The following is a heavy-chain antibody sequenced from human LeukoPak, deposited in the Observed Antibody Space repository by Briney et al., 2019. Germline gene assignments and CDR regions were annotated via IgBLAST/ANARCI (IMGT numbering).Heavy chain of an antibody. V-gene: IGHV5-51*01. Sequence: GESLKISCKASGYSFTNFWIGWVRQMPGKGLEWMGIIFPGNSQTRYSPSFQGQVTISVDKYTSTAYLQRSSLKASDTAIYYCARHREGQVGATRSFLDSWGQGTLVTVSS. CDR2: IFPGNSQT. J-gene: IGHJ4*02. CDR1: GYSFTNFW. D-gene: IGHD1-26*01. CDR3: ARHREGQVGATRSFLDS.